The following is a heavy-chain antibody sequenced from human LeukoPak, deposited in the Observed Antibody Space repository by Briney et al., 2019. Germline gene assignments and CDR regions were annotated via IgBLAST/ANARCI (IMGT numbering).Heavy chain of an antibody. D-gene: IGHD3-16*01. Sequence: GASVKVSCKTSGYTFTTYGISWVRQAPGQGLEWMGWISVYNGKTNYAQKLQGRVSMTTDTSTSTAYMELRSLRSDDTAVYYCAKGWALYFDYGGQGTLVTVSS. V-gene: IGHV1-18*01. CDR3: AKGWALYFDY. J-gene: IGHJ4*02. CDR1: GYTFTTYG. CDR2: ISVYNGKT.